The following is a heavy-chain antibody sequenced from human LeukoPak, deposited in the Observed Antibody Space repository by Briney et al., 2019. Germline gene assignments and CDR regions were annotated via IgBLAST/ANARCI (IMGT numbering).Heavy chain of an antibody. CDR2: ISSSGSTI. J-gene: IGHJ6*04. CDR3: AELGITMIGGV. Sequence: SGGSLRLSGAASGFTFSSYEMNWVRQGPGKGLEWVSYISSSGSTIYYADSVKGRFTISRDNAKNSLYLQMNSLRAEDTAVYYCAELGITMIGGVWGKGTTVTISS. CDR1: GFTFSSYE. D-gene: IGHD3-10*02. V-gene: IGHV3-48*03.